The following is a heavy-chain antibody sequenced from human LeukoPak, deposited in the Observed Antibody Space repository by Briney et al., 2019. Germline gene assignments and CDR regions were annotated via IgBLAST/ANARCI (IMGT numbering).Heavy chain of an antibody. CDR1: GGSISSSTYY. Sequence: PSETLSLTCTVSGGSISSSTYYWGWIRQPPGKGLEWIGSTYYRGSTSYNPSLKSRVTISIHTSKNQFSLKLSSVTAADTAVYYCARGGGLDAFDVWGPGTMVTVSS. CDR2: TYYRGST. V-gene: IGHV4-39*07. D-gene: IGHD2-15*01. CDR3: ARGGGLDAFDV. J-gene: IGHJ3*01.